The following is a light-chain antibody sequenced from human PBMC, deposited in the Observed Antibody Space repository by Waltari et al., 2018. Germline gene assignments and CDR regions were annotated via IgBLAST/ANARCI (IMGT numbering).Light chain of an antibody. J-gene: IGKJ1*01. V-gene: IGKV3-20*01. Sequence: EVVLTQSPGTLSLSPGERATLACRASQSVGTSLAWYQQKPGQAPRLLIYGASRRATGIPDRFSGSGSGTYFSLTISRLEPEDFAVYYCQHYVRLPATFGQGTKLDIK. CDR3: QHYVRLPAT. CDR1: QSVGTS. CDR2: GAS.